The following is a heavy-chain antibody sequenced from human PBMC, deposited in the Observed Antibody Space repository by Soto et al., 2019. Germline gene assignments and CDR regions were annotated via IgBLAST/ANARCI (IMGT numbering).Heavy chain of an antibody. CDR1: GGSISSGGYY. CDR2: IYYRGST. CDR3: ARTRPYNWFDP. Sequence: QVQLQESGPGLVKPSQTLSLTCTVSGGSISSGGYYWSWIRQHPGKGLEWIGYIYYRGSTDYNPSLKSRVTISVDTSKNQFSLRLSSVTAADTAVYYCARTRPYNWFDPWGQGTLVTVSS. J-gene: IGHJ5*02. V-gene: IGHV4-31*03.